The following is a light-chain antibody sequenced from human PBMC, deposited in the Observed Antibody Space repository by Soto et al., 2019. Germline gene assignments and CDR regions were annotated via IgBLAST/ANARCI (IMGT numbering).Light chain of an antibody. J-gene: IGLJ3*02. Sequence: QPVLTQPPSVSGAPGQRVTLSCTGNTSNLGAGYDVHWYQQLPGAAPKLVIFGNRNRPPGVPERFSGSKSGTSASLAITGLQAEDEADYYCQAYDYTLTASVFGGGTKLTVL. CDR1: TSNLGAGYD. CDR3: QAYDYTLTASV. CDR2: GNR. V-gene: IGLV1-40*01.